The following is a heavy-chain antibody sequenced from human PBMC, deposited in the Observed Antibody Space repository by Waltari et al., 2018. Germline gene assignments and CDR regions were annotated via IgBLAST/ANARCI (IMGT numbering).Heavy chain of an antibody. D-gene: IGHD6-6*01. J-gene: IGHJ2*01. Sequence: QVQLVESGGGVVQPGRSLRLSCAASGFTFSSYAMHWVRQAPGKGWGGVAVISYDGSNKYYADSVKGRFTISRDNSKNTLYLQMNSLRAEDTAVYYCARDPLYSSSREDFFDLWGRGTLVTVSS. CDR3: ARDPLYSSSREDFFDL. CDR1: GFTFSSYA. CDR2: ISYDGSNK. V-gene: IGHV3-30-3*01.